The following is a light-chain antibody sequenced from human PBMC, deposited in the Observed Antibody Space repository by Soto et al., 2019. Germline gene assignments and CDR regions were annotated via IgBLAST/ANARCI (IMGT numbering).Light chain of an antibody. V-gene: IGLV2-14*01. J-gene: IGLJ2*01. Sequence: HSALTQPASVSGSPGQSITISCTGTSSDVGVYEYVSWYQQHPGKAPKLMIYDVSSRPSGISNRFSGSKSGNTASLTISGLQTEDEADYYCSSYTTTTTLLFGGGTKLTVL. CDR3: SSYTTTTTLL. CDR1: SSDVGVYEY. CDR2: DVS.